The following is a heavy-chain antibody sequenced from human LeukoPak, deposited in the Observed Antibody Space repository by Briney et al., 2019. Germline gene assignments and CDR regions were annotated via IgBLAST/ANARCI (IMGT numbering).Heavy chain of an antibody. CDR3: ARDLGGRNIYYMDV. V-gene: IGHV1-24*01. D-gene: IGHD2/OR15-2a*01. CDR2: FDPEDGET. J-gene: IGHJ6*03. Sequence: GASVKVSCKVSGYTLTEFSMHWVRQAPGKGLEWMGGFDPEDGETIYAQELQGRVTMTKDTSTDTAYMELSSLRSEDTAVYYCARDLGGRNIYYMDVWGKGTTVTVSS. CDR1: GYTLTEFS.